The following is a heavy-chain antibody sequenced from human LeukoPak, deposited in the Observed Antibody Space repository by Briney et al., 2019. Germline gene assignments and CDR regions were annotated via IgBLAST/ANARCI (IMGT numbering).Heavy chain of an antibody. CDR1: GGSINSGSFY. J-gene: IGHJ5*01. D-gene: IGHD3-22*01. Sequence: SETLSLTCTVSGGSINSGSFYWGWIRQPPGKGLKWIGLNSYSGNSCYNPSLKSRVTVAVDTSNNLFSLLLSSVTAADTAVYYCVRLHDSRGYYSDSWGQGTLVTVSS. CDR3: VRLHDSRGYYSDS. V-gene: IGHV4-39*01. CDR2: NSYSGNS.